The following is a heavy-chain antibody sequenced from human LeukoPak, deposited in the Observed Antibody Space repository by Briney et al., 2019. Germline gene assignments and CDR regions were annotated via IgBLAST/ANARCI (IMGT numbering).Heavy chain of an antibody. CDR2: MYQSGST. CDR1: GYSISSGYY. D-gene: IGHD1-26*01. V-gene: IGHV4-38-2*02. Sequence: SETLSLTCAVSGYSISSGYYWGWIRQPPGKGLEWIASMYQSGSTYYNPSLKSRVTLSVDTSKNQFSLKMSSVTAADTAVYYCGRDRSGGYSVDYWGQGTLVTVS. J-gene: IGHJ4*02. CDR3: GRDRSGGYSVDY.